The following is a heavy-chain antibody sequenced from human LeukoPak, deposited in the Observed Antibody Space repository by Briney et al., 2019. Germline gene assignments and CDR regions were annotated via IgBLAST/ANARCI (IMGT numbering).Heavy chain of an antibody. CDR2: INHSGST. V-gene: IGHV4-34*01. CDR3: ARGRQRKDLLFDY. J-gene: IGHJ4*02. D-gene: IGHD2-15*01. Sequence: SETLSLTCAVYGGSFSGYYWSWIRQPPGKGLEWIGEINHSGSTNYNPSLKSRVTISVDTSKNQFSLKLSSVTAADTAVYYCARGRQRKDLLFDYWGQGTLVTVSS. CDR1: GGSFSGYY.